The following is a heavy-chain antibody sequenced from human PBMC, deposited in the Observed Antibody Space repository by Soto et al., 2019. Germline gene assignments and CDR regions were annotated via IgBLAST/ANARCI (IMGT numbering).Heavy chain of an antibody. CDR2: ISYDGSNK. CDR1: GFTFSSYA. CDR3: ARDSPFDY. V-gene: IGHV3-30-3*01. J-gene: IGHJ4*02. Sequence: GGSLRLCCAASGFTFSSYAMHWVRQAPGKGLEWVAVISYDGSNKYYADSVKGRFTIPRDNSKNTLYLQMNSLRAEDTAVYYCARDSPFDYWGQGTLVTVSS.